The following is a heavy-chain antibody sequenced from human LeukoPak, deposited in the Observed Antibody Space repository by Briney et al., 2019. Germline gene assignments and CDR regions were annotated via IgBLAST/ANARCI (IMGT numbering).Heavy chain of an antibody. D-gene: IGHD6-19*01. CDR2: ISAYNGNT. Sequence: ASVKVSCKASGYTFTSYGISWVRQAPGQGLEWMGWISAYNGNTNYAQKLRGRVTMTTDTSTSTAYMELRSLRSDDTAVYYCARDGVGSSGWYTLDYWGQGTLVTVSS. V-gene: IGHV1-18*01. J-gene: IGHJ4*02. CDR3: ARDGVGSSGWYTLDY. CDR1: GYTFTSYG.